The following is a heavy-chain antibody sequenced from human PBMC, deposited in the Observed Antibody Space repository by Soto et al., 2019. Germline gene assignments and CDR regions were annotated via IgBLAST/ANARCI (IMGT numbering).Heavy chain of an antibody. CDR1: GFTFTSSA. D-gene: IGHD2-21*02. Sequence: QMQLVQSGPEVKKPGTSVKVSCKASGFTFTSSAMQWVRQARGQRLEWIGWIVVGSGNTNCAQKFQERVTITRDMSTRTAYMELSSLRPEDTAVYYCAAASAGGNSWFDYWGQGTLVTVSS. J-gene: IGHJ4*02. V-gene: IGHV1-58*02. CDR2: IVVGSGNT. CDR3: AAASAGGNSWFDY.